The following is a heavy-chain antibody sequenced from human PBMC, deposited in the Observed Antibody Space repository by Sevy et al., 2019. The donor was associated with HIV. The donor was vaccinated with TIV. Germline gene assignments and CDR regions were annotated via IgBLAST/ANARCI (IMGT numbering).Heavy chain of an antibody. D-gene: IGHD2-15*01. CDR1: GFTFSSYA. CDR3: AKGYCSGASCPRDYYYYGMDV. Sequence: GGSLRLSCAASGFTFSSYAMNWVRRAPGKGLEWVSCLSASGRSTDYADSVEGRFTISRDNSKNTLYLQMNSLRGDDTAVYYCAKGYCSGASCPRDYYYYGMDVWGQGTTVTVSS. CDR2: LSASGRST. V-gene: IGHV3-23*01. J-gene: IGHJ6*02.